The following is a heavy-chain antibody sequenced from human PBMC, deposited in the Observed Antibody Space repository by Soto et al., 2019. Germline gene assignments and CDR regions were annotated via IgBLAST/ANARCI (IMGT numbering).Heavy chain of an antibody. CDR1: EFTFSNYA. J-gene: IGHJ4*02. CDR2: ISDNGGTT. V-gene: IGHV3-23*01. D-gene: IGHD2-2*01. Sequence: GESLKISSAASEFTFSNYAMSWVRQAPGKGLEWVSSISDNGGTTYYADSVKGRFTISRDNSKNTLYLQMNSLRADDTAVYYCARGNCSGPSCFFEGTPWGQGTLVTVS. CDR3: ARGNCSGPSCFFEGTP.